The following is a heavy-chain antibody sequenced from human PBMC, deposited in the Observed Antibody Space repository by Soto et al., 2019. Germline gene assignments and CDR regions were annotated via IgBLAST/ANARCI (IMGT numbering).Heavy chain of an antibody. CDR1: GGSIRRGGYN. CDR3: ERAASLNDAFDF. CDR2: IYYSGST. J-gene: IGHJ3*01. V-gene: IGHV4-31*03. Sequence: PSETLSLTRTVSGGSIRRGGYNWSRIRQHPGKGLEWIGYIYYSGSTYYNPSLKSRDTLSIHTSKNRLSLKLSSVTAADAAAYYWERAASLNDAFDFWGQGTMVTVSS.